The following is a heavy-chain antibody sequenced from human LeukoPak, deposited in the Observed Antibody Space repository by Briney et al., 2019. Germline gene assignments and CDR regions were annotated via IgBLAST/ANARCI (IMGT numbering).Heavy chain of an antibody. CDR3: ARDLRAYCGGDCSSDY. CDR2: ISSSSSYI. D-gene: IGHD2-21*02. J-gene: IGHJ4*02. Sequence: TGGPLRLSCAASGFTFSSYWMTWVRQAPGKGLEWVSSISSSSSYIYYADSVKGRFTISRDNAKNSLYLQMNSLRAEDTAVYYCARDLRAYCGGDCSSDYWGQGTLVTVSS. V-gene: IGHV3-21*01. CDR1: GFTFSSYW.